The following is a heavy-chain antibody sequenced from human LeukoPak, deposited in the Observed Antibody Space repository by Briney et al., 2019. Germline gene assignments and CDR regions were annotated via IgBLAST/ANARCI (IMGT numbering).Heavy chain of an antibody. D-gene: IGHD6-19*01. CDR2: ISAYNGNT. Sequence: ASVKVSCKASGYTFTSYGISWLRQAPGQGLEWMGWISAYNGNTNYAQKLQGRVTMTTDTSTSTAYMELRSLRSDDTAVYYCARDSTLSSGWYYYYMDVWGKGTTVTISS. CDR1: GYTFTSYG. CDR3: ARDSTLSSGWYYYYMDV. V-gene: IGHV1-18*01. J-gene: IGHJ6*03.